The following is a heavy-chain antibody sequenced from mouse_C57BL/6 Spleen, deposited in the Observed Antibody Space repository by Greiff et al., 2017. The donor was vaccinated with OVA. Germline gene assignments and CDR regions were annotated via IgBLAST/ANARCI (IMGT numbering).Heavy chain of an antibody. V-gene: IGHV14-4*01. CDR3: TTDTTVVAPYFDY. J-gene: IGHJ2*01. Sequence: VQLQQSGAELVRPGASVKLSCTASGFNITDDYMHWVKQRPEQGLEWIGWLDPEHGDTEYASKVQGKATITADTSSNTAYLQLSSLTSEDTAVYYCTTDTTVVAPYFDYWGQGTTLTVSS. D-gene: IGHD1-1*01. CDR2: LDPEHGDT. CDR1: GFNITDDY.